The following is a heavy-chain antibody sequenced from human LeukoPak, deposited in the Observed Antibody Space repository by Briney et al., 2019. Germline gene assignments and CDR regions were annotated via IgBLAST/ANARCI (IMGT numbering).Heavy chain of an antibody. D-gene: IGHD2-8*01. V-gene: IGHV1-46*01. J-gene: IGHJ4*02. CDR2: INPSGGST. Sequence: ASVTVSCKASGYTFTSYYMHWVRQAPGQGLEWMGIINPSGGSTSYAQKFQGRVTMTRDTSTSTVYMELSSLRSEDTAVYYCARGRGAIVPMVYVLDRYYFDYWGQGTLVTVSS. CDR3: ARGRGAIVPMVYVLDRYYFDY. CDR1: GYTFTSYY.